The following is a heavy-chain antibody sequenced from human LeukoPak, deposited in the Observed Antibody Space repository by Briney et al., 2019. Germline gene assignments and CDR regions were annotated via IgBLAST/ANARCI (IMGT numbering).Heavy chain of an antibody. CDR1: GGSISSSSYY. J-gene: IGHJ6*03. CDR3: ANTPSFYYYYYMDV. D-gene: IGHD6-6*01. CDR2: IYYSGST. Sequence: SETLSLTCTVSGGSISSSSYYWGWIRQPPGKGLEWIGSIYYSGSTYYNPSLKSRVTISVDASKNQFSLKLSSVTAADTAVYYCANTPSFYYYYYMDVWGKGTTVTVSS. V-gene: IGHV4-39*07.